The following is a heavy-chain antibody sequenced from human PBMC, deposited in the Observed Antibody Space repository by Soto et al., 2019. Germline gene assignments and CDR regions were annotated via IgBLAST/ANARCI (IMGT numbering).Heavy chain of an antibody. V-gene: IGHV4-39*07. CDR1: GGSISSSSYY. CDR3: ARVTGRYYYGMDV. CDR2: FYYGEST. J-gene: IGHJ6*02. Sequence: SETLSLTCAVSGGSISSSSYYWGWIRQPPGKGLEWIGSFYYGESTYYNPSLKSRVTISVDTSKNQFSLKLSSVTAADTAVYYCARVTGRYYYGMDVWGQGTTVTVSS.